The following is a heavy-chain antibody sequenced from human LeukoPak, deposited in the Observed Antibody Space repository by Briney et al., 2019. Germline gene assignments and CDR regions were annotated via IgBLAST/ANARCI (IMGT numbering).Heavy chain of an antibody. V-gene: IGHV4-59*12. CDR2: IYYSGST. J-gene: IGHJ4*02. CDR3: AREGGPYRPLDY. CDR1: GGSISSYY. Sequence: SETLSLTCTVSGGSISSYYWSWIRQPPGKGLEWIGYIYYSGSTNYNPSLKSRVTISVDTSKNQCSLKLTSVTAADTAVYYCAREGGPYRPLDYSGQGTLVTVSS.